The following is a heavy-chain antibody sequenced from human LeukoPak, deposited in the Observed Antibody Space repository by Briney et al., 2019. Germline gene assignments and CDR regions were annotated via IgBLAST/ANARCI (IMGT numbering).Heavy chain of an antibody. V-gene: IGHV4-59*01. CDR2: IYYSGTT. CDR1: GGSISSYY. CDR3: ARGGGSSGHFDY. Sequence: PSDTLSLTYTVSGGSISSYYWSWIRQPPGKGQEWIGYIYYSGTTNYNPSLKSQLTISVDTSNNQFSLKLGSVTAADTGVYYCARGGGSSGHFDYWGQGTLATAS. J-gene: IGHJ4*02. D-gene: IGHD3-22*01.